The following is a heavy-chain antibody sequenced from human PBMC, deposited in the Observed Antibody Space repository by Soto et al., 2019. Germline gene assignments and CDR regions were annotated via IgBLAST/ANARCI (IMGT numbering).Heavy chain of an antibody. D-gene: IGHD6-19*01. CDR2: IKLDGSEK. J-gene: IGHJ4*01. Sequence: LRLSCAASGFTFSSYWMNWDRQAPGKGLEWVANIKLDGSEKYYVDSVKGRFTLSRDNAKNSLQLQMNSLRVEDTAFYFCARVAYSIGWIFDYWGQGTLVTVSS. CDR1: GFTFSSYW. CDR3: ARVAYSIGWIFDY. V-gene: IGHV3-7*01.